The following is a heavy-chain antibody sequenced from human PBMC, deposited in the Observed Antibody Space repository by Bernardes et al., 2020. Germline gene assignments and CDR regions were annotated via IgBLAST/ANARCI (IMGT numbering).Heavy chain of an antibody. CDR3: ARGKDIRADYDFWSGYSDY. CDR1: GFTFSDYY. V-gene: IGHV3-11*01. CDR2: ISSSGSTI. Sequence: GGSLRLSCAASGFTFSDYYMSWIRQAPGKGLEWVSYISSSGSTIYYADSVKGRFTISRDNAKNSLYLQMNSLRAEDTAVYYCARGKDIRADYDFWSGYSDYWGQGTLVTVSS. D-gene: IGHD3-3*01. J-gene: IGHJ4*02.